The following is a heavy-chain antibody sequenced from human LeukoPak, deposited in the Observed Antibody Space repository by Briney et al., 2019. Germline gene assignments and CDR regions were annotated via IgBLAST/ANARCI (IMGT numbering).Heavy chain of an antibody. CDR3: ARRFAS. CDR2: ISTSGNTI. Sequence: PGGTLRLSCAASGFTFSDYGMNWVRQAPGKGLEWVSYISTSGNTIYYAGSVKGRFTISRDNAKNSLHLQMNSLRAEDTAVYYCARRFASWGQGALVSVSS. J-gene: IGHJ4*02. CDR1: GFTFSDYG. V-gene: IGHV3-48*03.